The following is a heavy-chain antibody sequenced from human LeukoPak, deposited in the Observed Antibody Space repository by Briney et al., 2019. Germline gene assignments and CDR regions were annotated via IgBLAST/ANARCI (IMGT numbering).Heavy chain of an antibody. Sequence: GGSLRLSCAASGFTFSSYGMHWVRQAPGKGLEWVAFIRYDGSNKYYADSVKGRFTISRDNSKNTLYLQMNSLRAEDTAVYYCAKCDYDILTGYYFDAFDIWGQGTMVTVSS. D-gene: IGHD3-9*01. CDR3: AKCDYDILTGYYFDAFDI. J-gene: IGHJ3*02. CDR2: IRYDGSNK. V-gene: IGHV3-30*02. CDR1: GFTFSSYG.